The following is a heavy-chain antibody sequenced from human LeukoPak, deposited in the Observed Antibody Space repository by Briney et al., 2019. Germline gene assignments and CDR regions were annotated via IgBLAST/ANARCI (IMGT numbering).Heavy chain of an antibody. Sequence: ASVKVSCKAYGYTFMSHGISWVRQAPGQGLEWMGWISGSSSNTNYAQRLQGRVTVTTDTSTSTAYMELRSLSLDDTAVYYCARGDYGGGFDYWGQGTLVTVSS. J-gene: IGHJ4*02. D-gene: IGHD4-23*01. CDR3: ARGDYGGGFDY. CDR2: ISGSSSNT. V-gene: IGHV1-18*01. CDR1: GYTFMSHG.